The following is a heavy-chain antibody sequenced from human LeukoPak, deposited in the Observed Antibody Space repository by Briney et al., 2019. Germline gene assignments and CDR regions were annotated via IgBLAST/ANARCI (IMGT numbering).Heavy chain of an antibody. CDR2: INHSGST. V-gene: IGHV4-34*01. D-gene: IGHD2-15*01. CDR3: AREARVRYCSGGSCYSRWFDP. J-gene: IGHJ5*02. Sequence: SETLSLTCAVYGGSFSGYYWSWIRQAPGKGLEWIGEINHSGSTNYNPSLRSRVTISVDTSKNQFSLKLSSVTAADTAVYYCAREARVRYCSGGSCYSRWFDPWGQGALVTVSS. CDR1: GGSFSGYY.